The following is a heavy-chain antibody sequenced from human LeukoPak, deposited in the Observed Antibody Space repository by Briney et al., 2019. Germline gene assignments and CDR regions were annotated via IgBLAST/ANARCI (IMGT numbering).Heavy chain of an antibody. J-gene: IGHJ4*02. CDR1: GGSFSGYY. D-gene: IGHD3-16*01. V-gene: IGHV4-34*01. CDR2: INHSGST. Sequence: PSETLSLTCAVYGGSFSGYYWSWIRQPPGKGLEWTGEINHSGSTNYNPSLKSRVTISVDTSKNQFSLKLSSVTAADTAVYYCARGIWGISYWGQGTLVTVSS. CDR3: ARGIWGISY.